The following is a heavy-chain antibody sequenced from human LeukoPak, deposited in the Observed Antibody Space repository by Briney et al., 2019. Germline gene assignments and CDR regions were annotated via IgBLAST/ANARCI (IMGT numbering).Heavy chain of an antibody. V-gene: IGHV4-39*07. Sequence: SETLSLTCTVSGGSISSSSYYWGWIRQPPGKGLEWIGSIYYSGSTYCNPSLKSRVTISVDTSKNQFSLKLSSVTAADTAVYYCARDPQGSSGWYIGDYWGQGTLVTVSS. CDR1: GGSISSSSYY. D-gene: IGHD6-19*01. CDR3: ARDPQGSSGWYIGDY. CDR2: IYYSGST. J-gene: IGHJ4*02.